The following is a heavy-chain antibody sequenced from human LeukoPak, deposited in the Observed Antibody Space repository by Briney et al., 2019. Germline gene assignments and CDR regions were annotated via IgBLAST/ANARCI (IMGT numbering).Heavy chain of an antibody. D-gene: IGHD1-26*01. J-gene: IGHJ4*02. V-gene: IGHV3-21*01. CDR1: GFTFRRFS. Sequence: GGSLTLSCAVSGFTFRRFSMTWVRQAPGKGLEWVSSISSSSSYIYYRDSVKGRFTISRDNAKNSLYLQMHSLRAEDTAVYYCALVGATSWAPFDYWGQGTLVTVSS. CDR2: ISSSSSYI. CDR3: ALVGATSWAPFDY.